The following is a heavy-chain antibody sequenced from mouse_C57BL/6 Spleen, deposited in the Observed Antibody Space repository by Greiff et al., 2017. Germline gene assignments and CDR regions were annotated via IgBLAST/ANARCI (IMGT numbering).Heavy chain of an antibody. CDR3: ARVSNFPMDY. Sequence: VKPGASVKMSCKASGYTFTSYWITWVKQRPGQGLEWIGDIYPGSGSTNYNEKFKSKATLTVDTSSSTAYMQLSSLTSEDSAVYYCARVSNFPMDYWGQGTSVTVSS. CDR1: GYTFTSYW. CDR2: IYPGSGST. J-gene: IGHJ4*01. V-gene: IGHV1-55*01. D-gene: IGHD2-5*01.